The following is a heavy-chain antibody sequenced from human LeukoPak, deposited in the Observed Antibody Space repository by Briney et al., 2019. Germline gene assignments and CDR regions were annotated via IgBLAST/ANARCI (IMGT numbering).Heavy chain of an antibody. CDR3: AKGPGVGYCSSTSCYLGAFDI. J-gene: IGHJ3*02. CDR2: ISGSGGST. CDR1: GFTFSSYA. D-gene: IGHD2-2*03. V-gene: IGHV3-23*01. Sequence: GGSLRLSCAASGFTFSSYAMSWVRQAPGKGLEWVSAISGSGGSTYYADSVKGRFTISRDNSKNTLYLQMNSLRAEDTAVCYCAKGPGVGYCSSTSCYLGAFDIWGQGTMVTVSS.